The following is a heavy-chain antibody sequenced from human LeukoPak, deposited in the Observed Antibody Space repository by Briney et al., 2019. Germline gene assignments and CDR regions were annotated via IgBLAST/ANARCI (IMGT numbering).Heavy chain of an antibody. CDR3: VSPGPTVAGRFEY. CDR2: ISSGGGST. Sequence: GGSLRLSCAASGFSFSSYAMHWVRQAPGKGLEYVSAISSGGGSTYYANSVKGRFTISRDNSKNTLYLQMNSLRVADTAVSYCVSPGPTVAGRFEYWGGGTLVGVFS. V-gene: IGHV3-64*01. CDR1: GFSFSSYA. J-gene: IGHJ4*02. D-gene: IGHD6-19*01.